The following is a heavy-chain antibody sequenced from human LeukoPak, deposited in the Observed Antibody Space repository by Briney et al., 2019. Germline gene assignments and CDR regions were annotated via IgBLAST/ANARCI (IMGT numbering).Heavy chain of an antibody. CDR2: IYYSGST. D-gene: IGHD5-18*01. Sequence: PSQTLSLTCTVSGGSISSGGYYWSWIRQPPGKGLEWIGYIYYSGSTNYNPSLKSRVTISVDTSKNQFSLKLSSVTAADTAVYYCARDPLYSSGYFDLWGRGTLVTVSS. CDR1: GGSISSGGYY. V-gene: IGHV4-61*08. J-gene: IGHJ2*01. CDR3: ARDPLYSSGYFDL.